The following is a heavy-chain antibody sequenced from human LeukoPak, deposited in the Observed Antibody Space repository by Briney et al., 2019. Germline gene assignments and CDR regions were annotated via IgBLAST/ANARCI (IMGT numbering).Heavy chain of an antibody. CDR2: IYHSGST. CDR3: ASSVAGTLYFDL. CDR1: GGSISGGGYS. V-gene: IGHV4-30-2*01. D-gene: IGHD6-19*01. J-gene: IGHJ2*01. Sequence: SQTLSLTCTVSGGSISGGGYSWSWIRQPPGKGLEWIGYIYHSGSTYYNPSLKSRVTISVDRSKNQFSLKLSSVTAADTAVYYCASSVAGTLYFDLWGRGTLVTDSS.